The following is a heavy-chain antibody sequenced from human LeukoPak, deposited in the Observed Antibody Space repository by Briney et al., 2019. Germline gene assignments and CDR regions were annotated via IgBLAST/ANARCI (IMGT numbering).Heavy chain of an antibody. CDR3: AKNSFDSYDTSGYFYFDH. J-gene: IGHJ4*02. CDR1: RYTFTDYY. V-gene: IGHV1-2*02. CDR2: INPTTGGT. D-gene: IGHD3-22*01. Sequence: ASVTVSCTASRYTFTDYYIHWVRQAPGQGLEWMGWINPTTGGTNYAQKFQGRVTMTRDTSIATAYMELSGLRADDTAVYYCAKNSFDSYDTSGYFYFDHWGQGTLVTVSS.